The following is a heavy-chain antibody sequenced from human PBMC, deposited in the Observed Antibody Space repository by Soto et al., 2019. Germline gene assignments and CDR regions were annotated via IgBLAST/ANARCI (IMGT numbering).Heavy chain of an antibody. CDR1: GGSISGYY. CDR3: ASGGRARYYYDSSGYYWTFDY. J-gene: IGHJ4*02. Sequence: PSETLSLTCTVSGGSISGYYWSWIGQPPGKGLEWIGYIYYSGSTNYNPSLKSRVTISVDTSKNQFSLKLSSVTAADTAVYYCASGGRARYYYDSSGYYWTFDYWGQGTLVTVSS. V-gene: IGHV4-59*01. D-gene: IGHD3-22*01. CDR2: IYYSGST.